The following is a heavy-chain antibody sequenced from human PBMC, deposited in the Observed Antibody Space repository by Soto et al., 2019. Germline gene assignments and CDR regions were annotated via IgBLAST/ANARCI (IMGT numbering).Heavy chain of an antibody. CDR2: ISYDGSNK. Sequence: QVQLVESGGGVVQPGRSLRLSCAASGFTFSSYGMHWVRQAPGKGLEWVAVISYDGSNKYYADSVKGRFTISRDTSKNKLSLQMNRLSSEDTDVYYCARGPAGVLVPAALIYSCGMDVWGQGPTVTVSS. D-gene: IGHD2-2*01. CDR1: GFTFSSYG. V-gene: IGHV3-30*03. CDR3: ARGPAGVLVPAALIYSCGMDV. J-gene: IGHJ6*02.